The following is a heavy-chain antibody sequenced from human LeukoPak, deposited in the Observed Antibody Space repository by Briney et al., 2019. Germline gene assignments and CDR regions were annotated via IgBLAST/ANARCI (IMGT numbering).Heavy chain of an antibody. CDR1: GGSISSYY. CDR3: ARTIEPGIQLSSYYYYYMDV. Sequence: PSETLSLTCTVSGGSISSYYWSWIRQPAGKGLEWIGRIYTSGSTNYNPSLKSRVTMSVDTSKNQFSLKLSSVTAADTAVYYCARTIEPGIQLSSYYYYYMDVWGKGTTVTISS. J-gene: IGHJ6*03. V-gene: IGHV4-4*07. CDR2: IYTSGST. D-gene: IGHD5-18*01.